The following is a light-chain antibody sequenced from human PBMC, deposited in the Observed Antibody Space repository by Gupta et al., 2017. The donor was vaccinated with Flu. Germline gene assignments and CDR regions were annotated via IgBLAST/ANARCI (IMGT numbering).Light chain of an antibody. CDR3: QQSYGPQTRLT. J-gene: IGKJ4*01. CDR2: GES. Sequence: RVSSSSRASQNIDASLNWYRQKEGRGPQLLIYGESSLQTGVPSRYSGSGFGTDLALRMNTMQPEDFEVDYCQQSYGPQTRLTFGGGTKVEL. V-gene: IGKV1-39*01. CDR1: QNIDAS.